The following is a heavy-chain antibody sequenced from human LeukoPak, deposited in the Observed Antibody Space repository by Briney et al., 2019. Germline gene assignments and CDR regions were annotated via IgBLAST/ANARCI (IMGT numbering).Heavy chain of an antibody. J-gene: IGHJ5*02. V-gene: IGHV1-18*01. D-gene: IGHD6-13*01. CDR2: ISAYSGHT. CDR3: ARDNHSGSWSWFDP. CDR1: GYTFTNYG. Sequence: GASVKVSCKASGYTFTNYGISWVRQAPGQGPEWMGWISAYSGHTNYARKLQGRVTMTTDTSTSTAYMELRSLRSDDTAVYYCARDNHSGSWSWFDPWGQGTLVSVSA.